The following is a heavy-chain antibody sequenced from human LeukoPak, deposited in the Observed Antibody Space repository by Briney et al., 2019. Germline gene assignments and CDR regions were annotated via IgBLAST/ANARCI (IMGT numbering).Heavy chain of an antibody. V-gene: IGHV3-23*01. CDR2: INGSGGST. CDR3: ARREPAFDI. D-gene: IGHD1-26*01. CDR1: GFTFSSYA. J-gene: IGHJ3*02. Sequence: GGSLRLSCAASGFTFSSYAMTWVRQAPGKGLEWGSDINGSGGSTYNADCVKGRFTISRDNAKNSLYLQMNSLRAEDTAVYYCARREPAFDIWGQGTMVTVSS.